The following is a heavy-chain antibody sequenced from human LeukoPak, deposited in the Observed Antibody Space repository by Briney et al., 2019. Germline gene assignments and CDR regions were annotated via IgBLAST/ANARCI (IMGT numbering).Heavy chain of an antibody. CDR2: TIWDGGST. V-gene: IGHV3-20*04. CDR3: GRVYCSTTSCYDYYDYYMDV. CDR1: GFIFDDYG. D-gene: IGHD2-2*01. J-gene: IGHJ6*03. Sequence: RAGGSLRLSCAASGFIFDDYGMSWVRHLPGKGLEWVSGTIWDGGSTGYGDSVKSRFTISRDNVKNFLYLQMNSLRVEDTALYFCGRVYCSTTSCYDYYDYYMDVWGKGTTVTVSS.